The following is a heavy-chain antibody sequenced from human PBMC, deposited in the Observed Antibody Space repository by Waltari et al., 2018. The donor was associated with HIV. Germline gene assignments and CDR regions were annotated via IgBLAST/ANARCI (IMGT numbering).Heavy chain of an antibody. V-gene: IGHV1-69*08. J-gene: IGHJ4*02. CDR2: VIPMSGTA. CDR3: ASARETMGVDFDF. D-gene: IGHD3-10*01. CDR1: GGSFPSYS. Sequence: QVQLVQSGTEVRTPGSSVKVSCQASGGSFPSYSIHWVRQAPGQGLEWMGRVIPMSGTAMKAQKFQARVTISADKSTTTAYMELTSLRTEDTAVYYCASARETMGVDFDFWGQGTLVTVSS.